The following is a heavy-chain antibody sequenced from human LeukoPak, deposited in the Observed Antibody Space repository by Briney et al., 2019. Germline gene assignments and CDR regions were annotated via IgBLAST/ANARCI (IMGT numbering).Heavy chain of an antibody. J-gene: IGHJ5*01. Sequence: PSETLSLTCRVYGGSFSGYYWCWIRQPPGKGLEWIGEVNYSGSINYKPSLKSRVIISVDTSKNQFSLKLKSVTAADTAVYYCASYRYGYRGMDSWGQGTQVTVSS. CDR2: VNYSGSI. V-gene: IGHV4-34*01. D-gene: IGHD5-12*01. CDR3: ASYRYGYRGMDS. CDR1: GGSFSGYY.